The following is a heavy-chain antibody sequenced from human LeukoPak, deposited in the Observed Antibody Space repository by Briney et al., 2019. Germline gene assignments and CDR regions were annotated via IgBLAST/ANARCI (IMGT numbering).Heavy chain of an antibody. CDR1: GYRFTSYG. J-gene: IGHJ5*02. D-gene: IGHD2-21*02. CDR2: ISIYNGKT. CDR3: ARACHLVVVTAEGGWLDP. Sequence: ASVKVSCKASGYRFTSYGIGWMRQAPGQGLEWVGWISIYNGKTYYTQSLQDRVTMTTDTSTNTVYMELRSLRSDDTAVYYCARACHLVVVTAEGGWLDPWGQGTLVTVSS. V-gene: IGHV1-18*01.